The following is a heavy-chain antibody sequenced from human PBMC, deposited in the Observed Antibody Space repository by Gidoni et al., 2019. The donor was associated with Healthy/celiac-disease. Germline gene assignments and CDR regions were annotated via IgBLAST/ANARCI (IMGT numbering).Heavy chain of an antibody. J-gene: IGHJ5*02. V-gene: IGHV1-69*10. Sequence: QVQLVQSGAEVKKPASSVKVSCKASGGTFSSYAISWVRQAPGQGLEWMGGIIPILGIANYAQKFQGRVTITADKSTSTAYMELSSLRSEDTAVYYCARDLEGYCSSTSCNWFDPWGQGTLVTVSS. CDR3: ARDLEGYCSSTSCNWFDP. CDR1: GGTFSSYA. D-gene: IGHD2-2*01. CDR2: IIPILGIA.